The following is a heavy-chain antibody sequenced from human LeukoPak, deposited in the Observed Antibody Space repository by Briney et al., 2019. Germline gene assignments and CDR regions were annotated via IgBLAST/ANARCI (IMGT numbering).Heavy chain of an antibody. J-gene: IGHJ6*03. V-gene: IGHV1-2*02. CDR2: INPNSGGT. D-gene: IGHD3-9*01. Sequence: ASVKVSCKASGYTFTGYYMHWVRQAPGQGLEWMGWINPNSGGTNYAQNFQGRVTMTRDTSIRTVYMELSRLRSDDTAVYYCARRYFDWLLPDYYYYYMDVWGKGTTVTVSS. CDR1: GYTFTGYY. CDR3: ARRYFDWLLPDYYYYYMDV.